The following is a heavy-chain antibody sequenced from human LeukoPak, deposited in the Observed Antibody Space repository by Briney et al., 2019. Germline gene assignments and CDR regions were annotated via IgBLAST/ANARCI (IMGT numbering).Heavy chain of an antibody. J-gene: IGHJ5*02. CDR2: TRYDEDNK. CDR3: ARDPLGRIAATNWFDP. Sequence: GGSLRLSCAASGFTFSSYGMNWVRQAPGKGLEWVAFTRYDEDNKYYADSVKGRFTISRDNAKNTLYLQMNSLRAEDTAVYYCARDPLGRIAATNWFDPWGQGTLVTVSS. D-gene: IGHD6-13*01. V-gene: IGHV3-30*02. CDR1: GFTFSSYG.